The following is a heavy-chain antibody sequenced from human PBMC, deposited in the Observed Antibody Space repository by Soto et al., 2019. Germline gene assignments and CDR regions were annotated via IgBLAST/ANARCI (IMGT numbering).Heavy chain of an antibody. Sequence: EVQLLESGGGLVQPGGSLRLSCAASGFTFSSYAMSWVRQAPGKGLEWVSAISGSGGSTYYADSVKGRFTISRDNSKNXLYLQMNSLRAEDTAVYXCAGKGGEYYFDYWGQGTLVTVSS. CDR1: GFTFSSYA. J-gene: IGHJ4*02. D-gene: IGHD3-16*01. V-gene: IGHV3-23*01. CDR2: ISGSGGST. CDR3: AGKGGEYYFDY.